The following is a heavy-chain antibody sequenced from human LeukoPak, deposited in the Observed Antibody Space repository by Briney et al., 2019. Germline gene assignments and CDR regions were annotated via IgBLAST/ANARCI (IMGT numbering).Heavy chain of an antibody. CDR3: ARGYYDFWSGYCYFDY. CDR2: IYYSGST. J-gene: IGHJ4*02. Sequence: SQTLSLTCTVSGGSISSGDYYWSWIRQPPGKGLEWIGYIYYSGSTYYNPSLKSRATISVDTSKNQFSLKLSSVTAADTAVYYCARGYYDFWSGYCYFDYWGQGTLVTVSS. D-gene: IGHD3-3*01. V-gene: IGHV4-30-4*08. CDR1: GGSISSGDYY.